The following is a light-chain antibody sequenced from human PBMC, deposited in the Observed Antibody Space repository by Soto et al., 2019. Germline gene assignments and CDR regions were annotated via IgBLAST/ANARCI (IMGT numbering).Light chain of an antibody. V-gene: IGKV1-39*01. CDR1: QSISRW. CDR3: QQSYSTPPWT. J-gene: IGKJ1*01. Sequence: MQINQSPSTLSASVGYRVIITFRVRQSISRWLAWYQQKPGKAPKLLIYDVSSLESGVPSRFSGSGSGTDFTLTISTLQPEDFATDYCQQSYSTPPWTFGQGTKVDIK. CDR2: DVS.